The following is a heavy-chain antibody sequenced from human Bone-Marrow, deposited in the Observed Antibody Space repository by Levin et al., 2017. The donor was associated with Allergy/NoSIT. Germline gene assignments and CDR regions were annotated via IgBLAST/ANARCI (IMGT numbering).Heavy chain of an antibody. CDR1: GYIFPSYG. CDR2: ISGYSGHT. V-gene: IGHV1-18*01. Sequence: ASVKVSCKASGYIFPSYGISWVRQAPGQGLEWMVWISGYSGHTNYAQKFQDRVNMTTATSTSTAYMELRSLRSDDTAVYYCARDVFERMFFGVVTPFDYWGQGSLVTVSS. D-gene: IGHD3-3*01. CDR3: ARDVFERMFFGVVTPFDY. J-gene: IGHJ4*02.